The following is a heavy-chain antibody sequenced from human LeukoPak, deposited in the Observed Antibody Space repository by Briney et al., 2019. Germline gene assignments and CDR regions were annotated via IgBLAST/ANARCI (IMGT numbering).Heavy chain of an antibody. CDR3: ARDTLSHYYDSSGYYSS. J-gene: IGHJ5*02. CDR1: GYTFTSYY. Sequence: GASVRVSCKASGYTFTSYYMHWVRQAPGQGLEWMGIINPIGGSTSYAQKFQGRVTMTRDTSTSTVYMELSSLRSEDTAVYYCARDTLSHYYDSSGYYSSWGQGTLVTVSS. D-gene: IGHD3-22*01. CDR2: INPIGGST. V-gene: IGHV1-46*01.